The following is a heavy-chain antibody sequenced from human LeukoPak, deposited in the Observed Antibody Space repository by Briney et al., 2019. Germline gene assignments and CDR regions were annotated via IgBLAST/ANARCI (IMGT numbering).Heavy chain of an antibody. J-gene: IGHJ5*02. CDR1: GYTFTNYS. V-gene: IGHV1-18*01. D-gene: IGHD3-9*01. CDR3: ARARLLRYYDWLLYHSNWFDP. Sequence: ASVKVSCKASGYTFTNYSISWVRQAPGQGHEWMGWISAYNGNTNYAQKLQGRVTMTTDTDTSTAYMELRSVRSDDTAVYYCARARLLRYYDWLLYHSNWFDPWGQGTLVTVSS. CDR2: ISAYNGNT.